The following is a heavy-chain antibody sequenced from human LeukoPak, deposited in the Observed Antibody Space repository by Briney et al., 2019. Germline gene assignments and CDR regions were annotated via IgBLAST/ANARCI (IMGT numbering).Heavy chain of an antibody. D-gene: IGHD2-2*01. CDR3: ARQGIVVVPAAEFYDAFDI. J-gene: IGHJ3*02. V-gene: IGHV4-4*07. CDR2: IYTSGST. Sequence: PSETLSLTCTVSGGSISSYYWSWIRQPAGKGLEWIGRIYTSGSTNYNPSLKSRVTMSVDTSKNQFSLKLGSVTAADTAVYYCARQGIVVVPAAEFYDAFDIWGQGTMVTVSS. CDR1: GGSISSYY.